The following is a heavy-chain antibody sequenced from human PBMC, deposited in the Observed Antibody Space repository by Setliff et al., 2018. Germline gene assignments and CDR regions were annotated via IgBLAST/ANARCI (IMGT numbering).Heavy chain of an antibody. V-gene: IGHV1-18*01. D-gene: IGHD3-22*01. Sequence: ASVKVSCKASGYTFTKYGITWVRQAPGQGLEWMGYINTYNGDTYYAQKLQGRVTMTTDTSTSTAYTDLRSLRSDDTAVYYCARDADYYDSSENPIVDYWGQGTLVTVSS. CDR2: INTYNGDT. J-gene: IGHJ4*02. CDR1: GYTFTKYG. CDR3: ARDADYYDSSENPIVDY.